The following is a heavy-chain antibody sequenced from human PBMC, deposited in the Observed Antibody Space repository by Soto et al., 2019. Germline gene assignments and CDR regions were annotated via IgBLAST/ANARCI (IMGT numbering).Heavy chain of an antibody. V-gene: IGHV3-33*06. CDR1: GFTFSSYG. CDR3: VKNSGWFNT. Sequence: GGSLRLSCAASGFTFSSYGMHWVRQAPGKGLEWVAVIWYEGSNKYYADSVKGRFTISRDNSKNTLYLQMNSLRGDDSALYYCVKNSGWFNTWGQGALVTVSS. D-gene: IGHD3-10*01. J-gene: IGHJ5*02. CDR2: IWYEGSNK.